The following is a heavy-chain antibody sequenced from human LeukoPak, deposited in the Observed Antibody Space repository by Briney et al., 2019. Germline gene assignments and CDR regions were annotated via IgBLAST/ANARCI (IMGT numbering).Heavy chain of an antibody. CDR1: GFTFSSYG. Sequence: GRSLRLSCAASGFTFSSYGMHWVRRAPGKGLEWVAVISYDGSNKYYADSVKGRFTISRDNSKNTPYLQMNSLRAEDTAVYYCVKDAAMDRGVLDYWGQGTLVTVSS. D-gene: IGHD3-10*01. CDR2: ISYDGSNK. CDR3: VKDAAMDRGVLDY. J-gene: IGHJ4*02. V-gene: IGHV3-30*18.